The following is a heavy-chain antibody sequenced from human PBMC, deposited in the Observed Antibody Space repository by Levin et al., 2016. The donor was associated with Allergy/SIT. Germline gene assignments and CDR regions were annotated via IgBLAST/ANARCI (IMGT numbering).Heavy chain of an antibody. J-gene: IGHJ3*02. D-gene: IGHD6-19*01. CDR3: SRGAVAGKGRFGDAFDI. CDR2: IKSDGSSI. V-gene: IGHV3-74*01. CDR1: GFTFSSHW. Sequence: GESLKISCAASGFTFSSHWMHWVRQAPGKGLLWVSRIKSDGSSINYADSVKGRFTISRDNAKNTLYLQMNSLRAEDTAIYYCSRGAVAGKGRFGDAFDIWGQGTMVTVSS.